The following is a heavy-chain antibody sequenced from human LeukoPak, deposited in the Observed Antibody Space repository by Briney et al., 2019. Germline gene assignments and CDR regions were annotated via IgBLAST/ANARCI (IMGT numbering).Heavy chain of an antibody. CDR3: ARAVDTDFAFDI. D-gene: IGHD5-18*01. V-gene: IGHV1-2*02. J-gene: IGHJ3*02. CDR2: INPNSGST. Sequence: ASVKVSCKTSGYTFTSNGIAWVRQAPGQGLEWMGWINPNSGSTKHAQRFQGRVTMTRDTSISTAYMEVSRLRSDDSAVYYCARAVDTDFAFDIWGQGTMVTVSS. CDR1: GYTFTSNG.